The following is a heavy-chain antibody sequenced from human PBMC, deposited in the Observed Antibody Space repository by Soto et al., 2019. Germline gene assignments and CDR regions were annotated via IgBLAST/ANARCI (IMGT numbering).Heavy chain of an antibody. J-gene: IGHJ3*01. V-gene: IGHV4-38-2*01. Sequence: SETLSLTCAVSGFFISSGNYWGWIRKPPGKGLEWIGSIFHGGDTYYNPSLKSRGTISVDMSKNQFSLKLNSLPAADTSVYSGARARWYDAFDVWGQGTVVTVSS. CDR3: ARARWYDAFDV. D-gene: IGHD2-15*01. CDR1: GFFISSGNY. CDR2: IFHGGDT.